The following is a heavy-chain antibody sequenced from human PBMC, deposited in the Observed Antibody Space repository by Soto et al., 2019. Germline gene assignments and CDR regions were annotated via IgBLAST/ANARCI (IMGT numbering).Heavy chain of an antibody. CDR2: TWYDGSNQ. Sequence: GGSLRLSCAASGFTFSSYAMSWVRQAPGKGLEWVAVTWYDGSNQYYADYVRGRFTISRDNSKNTLYLQMNSLRVEDTAVYYCARDCSGGSCYILDYWGHGTLVTVSS. J-gene: IGHJ4*01. CDR3: ARDCSGGSCYILDY. CDR1: GFTFSSYA. V-gene: IGHV3-33*08. D-gene: IGHD2-15*01.